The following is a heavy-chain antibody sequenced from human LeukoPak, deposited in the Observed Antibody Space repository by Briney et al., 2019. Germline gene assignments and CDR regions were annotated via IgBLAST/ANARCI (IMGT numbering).Heavy chain of an antibody. CDR1: GFTFSNAW. J-gene: IGHJ4*02. D-gene: IGHD2-2*02. CDR3: TTDGLYCTTSSCYTRDY. V-gene: IGHV3-15*01. CDR2: IKSKTDGGTT. Sequence: NPGGSLRLSCAASGFTFSNAWMSWVRQAPGKGLEWVGRIKSKTDGGTTDYAAPVKGRFTISRDDSKNTLYLQMDSLKTEDTAVYYCTTDGLYCTTSSCYTRDYWGQGTLVTVSS.